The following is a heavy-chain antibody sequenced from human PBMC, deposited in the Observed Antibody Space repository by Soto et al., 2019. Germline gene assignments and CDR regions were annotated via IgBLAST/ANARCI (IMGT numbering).Heavy chain of an antibody. CDR3: ARRDTAMVNFDY. V-gene: IGHV4-59*05. Sequence: PSETLSLTCTVSGGSISSYNWSWSRQPPGKGLEWIGSIYYSGSTYYNPSLKSRVTISVDTSKNQFSLKLSSVTAADTAVYYCARRDTAMVNFDYWGQGTLVTVSS. CDR1: GGSISSYN. J-gene: IGHJ4*02. D-gene: IGHD5-18*01. CDR2: IYYSGST.